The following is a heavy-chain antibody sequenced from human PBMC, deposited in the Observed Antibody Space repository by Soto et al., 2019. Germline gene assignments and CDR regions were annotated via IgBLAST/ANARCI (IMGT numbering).Heavy chain of an antibody. J-gene: IGHJ4*02. V-gene: IGHV3-33*03. CDR3: VKGLRMFEF. CDR1: GFTFSDYA. CDR2: IWYDGTTK. Sequence: QVHLVESGGGVVQPGRSLRLSCEASGFTFSDYAMHWVRQAPGKGLEWVAVIWYDGTTKYYGDSVKGRFIISRDNSKNTLHRQMNNLRVGDTAVYFCVKGLRMFEFWGQGTLVTVSS. D-gene: IGHD3-10*02.